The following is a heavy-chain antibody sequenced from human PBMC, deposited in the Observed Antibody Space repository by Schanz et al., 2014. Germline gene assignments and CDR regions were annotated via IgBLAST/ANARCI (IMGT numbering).Heavy chain of an antibody. CDR3: ARSYSSGWYPYYYGMDV. CDR2: IYTDGST. J-gene: IGHJ6*02. D-gene: IGHD6-19*01. CDR1: GFTVSKNY. Sequence: EVQLVESGGGLVQPGGSLRLSCAASGFTVSKNYMSWVRQAPGKGLEWVSIIYTDGSTYYADSVKGRFTISRDNSKSTLYLQMNSLRAEDTAVYYCARSYSSGWYPYYYGMDVWGQGTTVTVSS. V-gene: IGHV3-66*01.